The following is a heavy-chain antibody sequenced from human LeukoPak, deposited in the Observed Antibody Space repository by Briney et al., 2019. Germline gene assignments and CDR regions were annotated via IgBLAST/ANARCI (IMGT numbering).Heavy chain of an antibody. CDR3: ARDWATVVTRDAFDI. CDR2: IYTSGST. D-gene: IGHD4-23*01. Sequence: PSQTLSLTCTVSGGSISSGSYYWSWIRQPAGKGLEWIGRIYTSGSTNYNPSLKSRVTISVDTSKNQFSLKLSSVTAADTAVYYCARDWATVVTRDAFDIWGQGTMVTVSS. CDR1: GGSISSGSYY. V-gene: IGHV4-61*02. J-gene: IGHJ3*02.